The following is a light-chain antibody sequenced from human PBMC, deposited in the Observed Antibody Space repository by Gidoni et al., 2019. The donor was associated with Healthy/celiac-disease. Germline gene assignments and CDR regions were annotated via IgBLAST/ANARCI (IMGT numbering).Light chain of an antibody. CDR3: QTWGTGIQV. Sequence: QLVLTQSPSASASLGASVKLTCTLSSGNSSYAIAWHQQQPEKGPRYLMKLNSDGSHSKGDGIPDRFSGSSSGAERYLTISNLQSEDEADYYCQTWGTGIQVFGGGTKLTVL. J-gene: IGLJ3*02. V-gene: IGLV4-69*01. CDR2: LNSDGSH. CDR1: SGNSSYA.